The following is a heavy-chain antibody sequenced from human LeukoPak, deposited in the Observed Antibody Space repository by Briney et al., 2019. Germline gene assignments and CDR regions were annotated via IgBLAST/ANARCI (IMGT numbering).Heavy chain of an antibody. CDR1: GYTFTSYY. D-gene: IGHD3-3*02. V-gene: IGHV1-46*01. Sequence: ASVKVSCKASGYTFTSYYMHWVRQAPGQGLEWMGIINPSGGSTSYAQKFQGRVTMTRDTSTSTVYMELSSLRSEVTAVYYCARDLVGFLEWLEDYYYYGMDVWGQGTTVTVSS. J-gene: IGHJ6*02. CDR2: INPSGGST. CDR3: ARDLVGFLEWLEDYYYYGMDV.